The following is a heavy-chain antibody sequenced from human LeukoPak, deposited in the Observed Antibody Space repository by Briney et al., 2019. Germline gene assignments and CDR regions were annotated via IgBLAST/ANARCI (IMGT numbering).Heavy chain of an antibody. CDR1: GFTFSTYA. V-gene: IGHV3-23*01. J-gene: IGHJ3*02. CDR2: ISGTGGST. Sequence: PGGSLRLSCAASGFTFSTYAMTWVRQAPGKGLEWVSLISGTGGSTYYADSVKGRFTISRDNSKNTLYLQMNSMRAEDTAVYYCAKFFRRGYSYGQKGAFDIWGQGTMVTVSS. CDR3: AKFFRRGYSYGQKGAFDI. D-gene: IGHD5-18*01.